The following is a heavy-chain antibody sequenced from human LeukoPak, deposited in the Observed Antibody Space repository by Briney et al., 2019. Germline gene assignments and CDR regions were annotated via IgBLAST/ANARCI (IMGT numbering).Heavy chain of an antibody. CDR2: IYHSGST. V-gene: IGHV4-38-2*02. Sequence: SETLSLTCTVSGYSISSGYYWGWIRQPPGKGLEWIGSIYHSGSTYYNPSLKSRVTISVDTSKNQFSLKLSSVTAADTAVYYCARDSGIAAAGSTFFDYWGQGTLVTVSS. J-gene: IGHJ4*02. CDR1: GYSISSGYY. D-gene: IGHD6-13*01. CDR3: ARDSGIAAAGSTFFDY.